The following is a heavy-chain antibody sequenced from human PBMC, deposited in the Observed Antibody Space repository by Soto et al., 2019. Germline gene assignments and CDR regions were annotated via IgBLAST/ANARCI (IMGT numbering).Heavy chain of an antibody. D-gene: IGHD6-19*01. Sequence: QVQLVESGGGVGQPGRSLRLSCAASGFTFSSYAMHWVRQAPGKGLAWVAVISYDGSNKYYADSVKGRFTISRDKSKNTLHQQMKSLRAEDTAVYYCARHKSPYSSGWHNRHFDYCGQGALVTFAS. J-gene: IGHJ4*02. CDR1: GFTFSSYA. CDR3: ARHKSPYSSGWHNRHFDY. V-gene: IGHV3-30-3*01. CDR2: ISYDGSNK.